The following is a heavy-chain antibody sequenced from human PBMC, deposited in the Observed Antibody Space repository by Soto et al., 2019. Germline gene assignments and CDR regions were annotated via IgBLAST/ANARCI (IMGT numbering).Heavy chain of an antibody. J-gene: IGHJ4*02. Sequence: QVQLVQSGAEVKKPGASVMVSCKASGYTFTGYYMHWVRQAPGPGLEWMGWINPNSGGTNYAQKFQGWVTMTRDTSISTAYMELSRLRSDDTAVYYCARFIAAEYYFDYWGQGTLVTVSS. CDR3: ARFIAAEYYFDY. D-gene: IGHD2-15*01. CDR2: INPNSGGT. CDR1: GYTFTGYY. V-gene: IGHV1-2*04.